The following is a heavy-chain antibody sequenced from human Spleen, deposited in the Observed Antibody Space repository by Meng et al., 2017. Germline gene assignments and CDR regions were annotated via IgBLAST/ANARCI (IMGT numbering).Heavy chain of an antibody. J-gene: IGHJ4*02. CDR2: ISGSGGST. CDR3: ARDRMVRGANFDY. Sequence: GESLKISCAASGFTFSSYAMSWVRQAPGKGLEWVSAISGSGGSTYYADSVKGRFTISRDNSKNTLYLQMNSLRAEDTAVYYCARDRMVRGANFDYWGQGTLVTVSS. D-gene: IGHD3-10*01. V-gene: IGHV3-23*01. CDR1: GFTFSSYA.